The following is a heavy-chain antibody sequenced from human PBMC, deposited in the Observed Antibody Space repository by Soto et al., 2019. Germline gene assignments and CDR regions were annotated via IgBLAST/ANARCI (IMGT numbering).Heavy chain of an antibody. J-gene: IGHJ4*02. D-gene: IGHD3-9*01. CDR1: GYTFTSYG. CDR3: ARDYYDILTGYYKHYYFDY. Sequence: ASVKVSCKASGYTFTSYGISWVRQAPGQGLEWMGWISAYNGNTNYAQKLQGRVTMTTDTSTSTAYMELRSLRSDDTAVYYCARDYYDILTGYYKHYYFDYWGQGTLVTVSS. V-gene: IGHV1-18*01. CDR2: ISAYNGNT.